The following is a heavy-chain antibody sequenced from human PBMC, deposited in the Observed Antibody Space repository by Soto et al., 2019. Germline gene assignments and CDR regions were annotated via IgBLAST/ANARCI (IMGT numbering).Heavy chain of an antibody. CDR3: ARSHPGYYYDSSSYSTDN. J-gene: IGHJ4*02. CDR2: IADSGTT. D-gene: IGHD3-22*01. CDR1: GGSISSYY. V-gene: IGHV4-59*01. Sequence: PXETLSLTGTVSGGSISSYYWTWIRQPPGKGLEWIGYIADSGTTNYSPSLKGRVTISTDTSKNQFSLKLISVTAADTAVYYCARSHPGYYYDSSSYSTDNWGQGTLVTVSS.